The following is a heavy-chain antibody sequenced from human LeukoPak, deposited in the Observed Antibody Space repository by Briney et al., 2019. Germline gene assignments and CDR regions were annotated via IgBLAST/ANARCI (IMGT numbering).Heavy chain of an antibody. CDR2: INHSGST. J-gene: IGHJ6*02. Sequence: PSETLSLTCAVYGGSFSGYYWSWIRQPPGKGLEWIGEINHSGSTNYNPSLKSRVTISVDTSKNQFSLKLSSVTAADTAVYYCARDGGNSVSPYGMDVWGQGTTVTASS. D-gene: IGHD4-23*01. CDR3: ARDGGNSVSPYGMDV. CDR1: GGSFSGYY. V-gene: IGHV4-34*01.